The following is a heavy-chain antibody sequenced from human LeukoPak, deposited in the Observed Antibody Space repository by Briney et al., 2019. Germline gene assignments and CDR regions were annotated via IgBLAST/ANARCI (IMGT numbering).Heavy chain of an antibody. J-gene: IGHJ2*01. CDR2: ISYDGSNK. V-gene: IGHV3-30*19. CDR1: GFTFSSYG. D-gene: IGHD1-26*01. CDR3: ARTWELPPGDWYFDL. Sequence: GGSLRLSCAASGFTFSSYGMHWVRQAPGKGLEWVAVISYDGSNKYYADSVKGRFTISRDNSKNTLYLQMNSLRAEDTAVYYCARTWELPPGDWYFDLWGRGTLVTVSS.